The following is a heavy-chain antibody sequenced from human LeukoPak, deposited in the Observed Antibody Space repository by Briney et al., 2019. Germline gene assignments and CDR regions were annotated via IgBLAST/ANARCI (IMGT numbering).Heavy chain of an antibody. D-gene: IGHD6-19*01. Sequence: SVMVSCKTSGYTFTRYGVSWVRQAPGQGLEWMGWISCYNGDTNYAQNFQGRLTVTKDTSATTVYMELRSLSSDDTAFYYCARDPSNSSGRNILFDFWGQGTLVTVSS. J-gene: IGHJ4*02. V-gene: IGHV1-18*01. CDR1: GYTFTRYG. CDR3: ARDPSNSSGRNILFDF. CDR2: ISCYNGDT.